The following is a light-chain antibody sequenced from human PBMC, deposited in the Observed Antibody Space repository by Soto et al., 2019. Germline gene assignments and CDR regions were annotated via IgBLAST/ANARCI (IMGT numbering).Light chain of an antibody. Sequence: QSALTQPRSVSGSAGQSVTISCTGTSSDVGGYNFVSWYQQHPGKAPKLMMYDVSQRPSGVPDRFSASKSGNTASLTISGLQADDEADYYCSSFAGSNTFALYVFGTGTKVTVL. CDR3: SSFAGSNTFALYV. J-gene: IGLJ1*01. CDR2: DVS. V-gene: IGLV2-11*01. CDR1: SSDVGGYNF.